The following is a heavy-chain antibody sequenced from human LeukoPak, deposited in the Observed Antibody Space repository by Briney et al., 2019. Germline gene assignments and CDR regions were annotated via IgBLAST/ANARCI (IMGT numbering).Heavy chain of an antibody. Sequence: PSETLSLTCAVYGGSFSGYYWSWIRQPPGKGLEWIGEINHSGSTNYNPSLKSRVTISVDTSKNQFSLKLSSVTAADTAVYYCARVAGGSSWKFDPWGQGTLVTVSS. J-gene: IGHJ5*02. CDR1: GGSFSGYY. CDR3: ARVAGGSSWKFDP. V-gene: IGHV4-34*01. CDR2: INHSGST. D-gene: IGHD6-13*01.